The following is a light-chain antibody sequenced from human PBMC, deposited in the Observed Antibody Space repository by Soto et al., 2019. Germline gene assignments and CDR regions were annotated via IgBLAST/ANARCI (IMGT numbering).Light chain of an antibody. CDR2: DAS. CDR3: QQRTNWPPLT. Sequence: EIVLTQSPATLYLSPGERATLSCRASQSVSSYLDWYQQKPGQAQRLIIYDASNRATGTPARLSGSGAGTDVTLTISSLEPEDFAVYYCQQRTNWPPLTVGQGTKVEIK. J-gene: IGKJ1*01. CDR1: QSVSSY. V-gene: IGKV3-11*01.